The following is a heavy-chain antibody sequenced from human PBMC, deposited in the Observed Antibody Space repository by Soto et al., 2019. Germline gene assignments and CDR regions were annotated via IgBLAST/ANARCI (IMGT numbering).Heavy chain of an antibody. D-gene: IGHD3-10*02. J-gene: IGHJ6*02. CDR3: ARDSGLFGEFNYYYKGMDV. CDR1: GGSISSGNYY. V-gene: IGHV4-30-4*01. Sequence: QVQLQESGPGLVKPSQTLSLTCTVSGGSISSGNYYWSWIRQPPGKGLEWIGYIFYSGTTYYNPSLNSRVTISVDTSNNQFSLKRSSVTAADTAVYYCARDSGLFGEFNYYYKGMDVWGQGTTVTFS. CDR2: IFYSGTT.